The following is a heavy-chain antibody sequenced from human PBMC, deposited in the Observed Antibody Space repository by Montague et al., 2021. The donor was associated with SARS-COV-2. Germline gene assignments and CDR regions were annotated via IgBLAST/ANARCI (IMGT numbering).Heavy chain of an antibody. Sequence: SLRLSCAASGFRSDSYAMSWVRQAPGKGLEWLSAISSGGETTDYADSMKGRFTLSRDNSMNTLYLQMNRLRGEDTAVYYCAKGIYMRRGVSHGMDVWGQGTTVTVSS. J-gene: IGHJ6*02. D-gene: IGHD3-10*01. CDR1: GFRSDSYA. CDR3: AKGIYMRRGVSHGMDV. V-gene: IGHV3-23*01. CDR2: ISSGGETT.